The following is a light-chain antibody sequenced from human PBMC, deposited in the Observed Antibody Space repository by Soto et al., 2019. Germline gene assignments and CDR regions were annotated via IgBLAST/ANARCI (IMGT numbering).Light chain of an antibody. CDR3: SSYAGSHTLV. J-gene: IGLJ3*02. CDR2: EVT. Sequence: QSVLTQPPSASGSPGQSVTISCAGSGSDIAVYDFVSWYQQHPGTAPKLIIYEVTKRPSGVPDRFSGSKSASTASLTVSGLQAEDEAHYYRSSYAGSHTLVFGGGTKVTVL. CDR1: GSDIAVYDF. V-gene: IGLV2-8*01.